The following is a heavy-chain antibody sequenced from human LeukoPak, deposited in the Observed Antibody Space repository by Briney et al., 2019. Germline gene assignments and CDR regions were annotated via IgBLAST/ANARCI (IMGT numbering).Heavy chain of an antibody. CDR1: GFTFSSYW. CDR2: IKQDGSEK. D-gene: IGHD1-26*01. J-gene: IGHJ3*02. CDR3: ARDAPRGVGDAFDI. V-gene: IGHV3-7*01. Sequence: GGSLRLSCAASGFTFSSYWMSWVRQAPGKGLEWVANIKQDGSEKYYVDSVKGRFTISRDNAKNSLYLQMNSLRAEDTAVYYCARDAPRGVGDAFDIWGQGTMVTVSS.